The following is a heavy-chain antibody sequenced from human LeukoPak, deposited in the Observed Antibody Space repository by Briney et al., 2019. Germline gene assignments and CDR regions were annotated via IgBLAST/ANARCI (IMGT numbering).Heavy chain of an antibody. CDR2: IKQDGSEK. CDR1: GFTFSSYW. V-gene: IGHV3-7*03. Sequence: GGSLRLSCAASGFTFSSYWMSWVRQAPGKGLEWVANIKQDGSEKYYVDSVKGRFTISRDNAKNSLYLQMNSLRAEDTAVYYCARGPQGYCSGGSCYHYYYYGMDVWGQGTTVTVSS. D-gene: IGHD2-15*01. J-gene: IGHJ6*02. CDR3: ARGPQGYCSGGSCYHYYYYGMDV.